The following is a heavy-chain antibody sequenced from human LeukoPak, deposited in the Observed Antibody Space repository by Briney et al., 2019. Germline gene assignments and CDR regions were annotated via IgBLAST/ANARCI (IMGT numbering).Heavy chain of an antibody. D-gene: IGHD1-26*01. V-gene: IGHV4-31*03. CDR2: ISYNGTT. CDR3: ARDRPLTDSGNYYHDAFDI. CDR1: GGSISGAYYY. J-gene: IGHJ3*02. Sequence: SQTLSLTCTVFGGSISGAYYYWSWIRQHPGRGLEWIGYISYNGTTYSSPSLKSRITISVDASKSQFSLKLSSVTAADTAVYYCARDRPLTDSGNYYHDAFDIWGPGTMVTVSS.